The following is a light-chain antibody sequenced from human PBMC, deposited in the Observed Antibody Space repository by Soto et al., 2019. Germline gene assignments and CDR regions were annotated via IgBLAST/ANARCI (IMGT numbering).Light chain of an antibody. V-gene: IGLV2-11*01. CDR2: DVS. J-gene: IGLJ1*01. Sequence: QSVLTQPRSVSGSPGQSITISCTGTSNDVGGYDYVSWYQQHPGRAPRVLIYDVSKRPSRVPDRFSGSRSGNTASLTISGLRAEDEADDYCSSFAGRDTSEVFGTGTKLTVL. CDR1: SNDVGGYDY. CDR3: SSFAGRDTSEV.